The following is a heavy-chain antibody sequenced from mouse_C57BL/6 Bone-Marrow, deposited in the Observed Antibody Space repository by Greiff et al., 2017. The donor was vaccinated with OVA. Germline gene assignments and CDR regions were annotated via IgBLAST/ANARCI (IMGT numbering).Heavy chain of an antibody. J-gene: IGHJ1*03. Sequence: QVQLQQPGAELVMPGASVKLSCKASGYTFTSYWMHWVKQRPGQGLEWIGEIDPSDSYTNYNQKFKGKSTLTVDKSSSTAYMQLSSLTSEDAAVYYCARWDDGNYLYWYFDVWGTGTTVTVSS. V-gene: IGHV1-69*01. CDR3: ARWDDGNYLYWYFDV. CDR1: GYTFTSYW. D-gene: IGHD2-3*01. CDR2: IDPSDSYT.